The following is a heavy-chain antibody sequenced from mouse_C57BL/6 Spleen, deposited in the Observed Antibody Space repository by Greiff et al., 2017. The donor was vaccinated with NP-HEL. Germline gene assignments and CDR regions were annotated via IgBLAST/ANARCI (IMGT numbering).Heavy chain of an antibody. J-gene: IGHJ4*01. V-gene: IGHV14-4*01. Sequence: VQLKQSGAELVRPGASVKLSCTASGFNIKDDYMHWVKQRPEQGLEWIGWIDPENGDTEYASKFQGKATITADTSSNTAYLQLSSLTSEDTAVYYCTTDGYDRDYAMDYWGQGTSVTVSS. D-gene: IGHD2-2*01. CDR3: TTDGYDRDYAMDY. CDR1: GFNIKDDY. CDR2: IDPENGDT.